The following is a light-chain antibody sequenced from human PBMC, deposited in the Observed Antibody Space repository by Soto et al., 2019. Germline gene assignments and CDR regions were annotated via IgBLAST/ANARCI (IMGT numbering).Light chain of an antibody. Sequence: IVMTQSPATLSVSPGERATLSCRASQSASNNVAWYHQKPGQPPRLLIYGVFNRATGLPARFSGSGSGTDFTLTISSLQSEDFGIYYCQQYNYWPPFTFGQGTKLEIK. CDR2: GVF. V-gene: IGKV3-15*01. CDR1: QSASNN. CDR3: QQYNYWPPFT. J-gene: IGKJ2*01.